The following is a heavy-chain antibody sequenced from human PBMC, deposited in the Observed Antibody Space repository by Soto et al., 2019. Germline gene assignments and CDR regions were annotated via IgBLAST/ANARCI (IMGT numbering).Heavy chain of an antibody. D-gene: IGHD6-13*01. CDR2: INHSGST. V-gene: IGHV4-34*01. Sequence: SETLSLTCAVYGGSFSGYFWSWIRQPPGKGLEWIGEINHSGSTNYNPSLKSRVTISVDTSKNQFSLKLSSVTAADTAVYYCARVVSSWYTSSRRNWFDPWGQGTLVTVSS. CDR3: ARVVSSWYTSSRRNWFDP. J-gene: IGHJ5*02. CDR1: GGSFSGYF.